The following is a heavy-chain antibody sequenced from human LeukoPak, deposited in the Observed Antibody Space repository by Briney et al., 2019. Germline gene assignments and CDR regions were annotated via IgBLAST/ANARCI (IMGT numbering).Heavy chain of an antibody. CDR1: GFTVSSNY. CDR3: AKDSTTVATGPFDY. D-gene: IGHD4-17*01. Sequence: PGGSLRLSCAASGFTVSSNYMSWVRQAPGKGLEWVSAISGSGGSTYYADSVKGRFTISRDNSKNTLYLQMNSLRAEDTAVYYCAKDSTTVATGPFDYWGQGTLVTVSS. V-gene: IGHV3-23*01. J-gene: IGHJ4*02. CDR2: ISGSGGST.